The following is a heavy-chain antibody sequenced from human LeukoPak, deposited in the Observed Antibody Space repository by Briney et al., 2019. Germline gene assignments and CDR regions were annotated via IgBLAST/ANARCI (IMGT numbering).Heavy chain of an antibody. J-gene: IGHJ6*02. CDR1: GGSVSSGSYY. CDR2: VSYSGTP. D-gene: IGHD1-26*01. V-gene: IGHV4-61*01. CDR3: ARQKWDRLTYYYYGMDV. Sequence: SETLSLTCTVSGGSVSSGSYYWSWIRQPPGKGLEWIGYVSYSGTPDYNPSLKGRVTISLDTSRNQFSLQLSSVTAADTAQYYCARQKWDRLTYYYYGMDVWGQGTTVTVSS.